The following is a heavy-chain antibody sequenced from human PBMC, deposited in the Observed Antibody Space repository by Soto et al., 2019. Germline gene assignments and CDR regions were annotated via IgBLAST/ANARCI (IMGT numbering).Heavy chain of an antibody. CDR3: AHDGSSSWYNSFDY. D-gene: IGHD6-13*01. Sequence: QITLKESGPTLVKPTQTLTLTCTFSGFSLSTSGVGVGWIRQPPGKALEWLALIYWDDDKRYSPSLKSRLTITKATSKNQVVLTMTNMDPVDTATYYCAHDGSSSWYNSFDYWGQGTLVTVSS. CDR1: GFSLSTSGVG. V-gene: IGHV2-5*02. J-gene: IGHJ4*02. CDR2: IYWDDDK.